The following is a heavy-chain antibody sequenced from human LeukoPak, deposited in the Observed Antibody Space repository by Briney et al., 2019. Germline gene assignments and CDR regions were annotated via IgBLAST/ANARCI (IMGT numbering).Heavy chain of an antibody. CDR1: GGSLSSYY. CDR3: ARESLRGFGELLWVFDY. Sequence: SETLSLTCTVSGGSLSSYYWSWVPHPPGKGLEWIGRIYTSGSTYYNLSLKSRVTMSVDTSKNQFSLKLSSVAAADTAVYCCARESLRGFGELLWVFDYWGQGTVVTVSS. V-gene: IGHV4-4*07. J-gene: IGHJ4*02. D-gene: IGHD3-10*01. CDR2: IYTSGST.